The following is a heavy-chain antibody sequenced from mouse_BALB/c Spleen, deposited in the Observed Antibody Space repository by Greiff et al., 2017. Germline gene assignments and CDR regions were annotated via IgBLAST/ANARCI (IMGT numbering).Heavy chain of an antibody. J-gene: IGHJ2*01. CDR3: TRYYGYDYFDY. V-gene: IGHV1-69*02. D-gene: IGHD1-2*01. Sequence: QVQLQQPGAELVRPGASVKLSCKASGYTFTSYWINWVKQRPGQGLEWIGNIYPSDSYTNYNQKFKDKATLTVDKSSSTAYMQLSSPTSEDSAVYYCTRYYGYDYFDYWGQGTTLTVSS. CDR2: IYPSDSYT. CDR1: GYTFTSYW.